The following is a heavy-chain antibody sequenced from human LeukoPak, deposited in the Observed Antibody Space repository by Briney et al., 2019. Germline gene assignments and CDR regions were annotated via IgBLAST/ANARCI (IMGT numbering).Heavy chain of an antibody. J-gene: IGHJ4*02. CDR1: GFTFSSYS. D-gene: IGHD4-17*01. CDR3: ARDADGHLVY. V-gene: IGHV3-48*04. Sequence: GGSLRLSCAASGFTFSSYSMNWVRQAPGKGLEWVSFISGSGTTIYYADSVKGRFTISRDNAENSLSLQMNSLRVEDTAVYYCARDADGHLVYWGQGTVVTVSS. CDR2: ISGSGTTI.